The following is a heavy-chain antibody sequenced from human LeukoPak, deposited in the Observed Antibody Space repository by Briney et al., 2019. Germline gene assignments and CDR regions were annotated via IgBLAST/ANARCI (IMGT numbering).Heavy chain of an antibody. Sequence: PSETLSLTCTVSGGSISSSTDYWGWIRQAPGKGLEWIGSIYYHEDTYYNSSLKSRVTISVDTSKNQFSLKLSSVTAADTAVYYCARGPQDFRGDYRSLKGRGWFDPWGQGTLVTVSS. CDR1: GGSISSSTDY. J-gene: IGHJ5*02. CDR2: IYYHEDT. CDR3: ARGPQDFRGDYRSLKGRGWFDP. D-gene: IGHD4-17*01. V-gene: IGHV4-39*07.